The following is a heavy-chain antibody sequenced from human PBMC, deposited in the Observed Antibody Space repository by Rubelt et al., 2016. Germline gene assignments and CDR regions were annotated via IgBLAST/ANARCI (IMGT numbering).Heavy chain of an antibody. Sequence: GGSTYYADSVKVRFTIPRDNSKNTLYLQMNSRRAEDTAVYYCAQDRVLDSWGQGTLLTVSS. CDR3: AQDRVLDS. CDR2: GGST. V-gene: IGHV3-23*01. J-gene: IGHJ5*01. D-gene: IGHD3-10*01.